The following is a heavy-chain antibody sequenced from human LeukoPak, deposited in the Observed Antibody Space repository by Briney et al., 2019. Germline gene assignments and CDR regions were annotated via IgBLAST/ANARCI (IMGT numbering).Heavy chain of an antibody. CDR2: IYHSGST. J-gene: IGHJ3*02. CDR3: ARDTSKPYSSSQPDAFDI. Sequence: PSQTLSLTCTVSGGSISSGGYYWSWIRQPPGKGLEWIGYIYHSGSTYYNPSLKSRVTISVDRSKNQFSLKLSSVTAADTAVYYCARDTSKPYSSSQPDAFDIWGQGTMVTVSS. D-gene: IGHD6-13*01. V-gene: IGHV4-30-2*01. CDR1: GGSISSGGYY.